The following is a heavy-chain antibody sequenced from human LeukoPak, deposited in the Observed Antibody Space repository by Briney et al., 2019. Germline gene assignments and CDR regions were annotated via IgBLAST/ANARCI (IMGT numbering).Heavy chain of an antibody. CDR2: ISSNGGST. CDR3: VKGLGDSGYSYGWY. J-gene: IGHJ4*02. D-gene: IGHD5-18*01. Sequence: GGSLRLSCAASGFTFSSYAMHWVRQAPGKGLEYVSAISSNGGSTYYADSVKGRFTISRDNSKNTLYLQMSSLRAEDTAVYYCVKGLGDSGYSYGWYWGQGTLVTVSS. V-gene: IGHV3-64D*06. CDR1: GFTFSSYA.